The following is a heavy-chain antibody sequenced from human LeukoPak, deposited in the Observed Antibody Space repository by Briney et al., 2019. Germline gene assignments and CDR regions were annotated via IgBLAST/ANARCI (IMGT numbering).Heavy chain of an antibody. J-gene: IGHJ4*02. CDR3: ARPSNSVYDY. Sequence: GESLKISCKASGYTFSTNWIGWVRQMPGKGLEWMGIIYPSDSETRYSPSFQGQVTISADKSISTIYLQWSSLKASDTAIYYCARPSNSVYDYWGQGALVTVSS. D-gene: IGHD5/OR15-5a*01. CDR1: GYTFSTNW. CDR2: IYPSDSET. V-gene: IGHV5-51*01.